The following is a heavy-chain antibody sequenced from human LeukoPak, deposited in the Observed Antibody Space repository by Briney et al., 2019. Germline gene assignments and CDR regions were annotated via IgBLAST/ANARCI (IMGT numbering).Heavy chain of an antibody. Sequence: GESLKISCKGSGYSFTSYWIGWVRQMPGKGLEWMGIIYPGDSDTRYSPSFQGQVTISADKSISTAYLQWSSLKASDTAMYYCARAQRYWGSSWPGANDYWGQGTLVTVSS. CDR2: IYPGDSDT. D-gene: IGHD6-13*01. CDR3: ARAQRYWGSSWPGANDY. CDR1: GYSFTSYW. V-gene: IGHV5-51*01. J-gene: IGHJ4*02.